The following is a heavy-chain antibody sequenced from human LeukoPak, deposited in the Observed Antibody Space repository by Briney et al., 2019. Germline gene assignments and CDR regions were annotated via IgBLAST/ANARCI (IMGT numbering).Heavy chain of an antibody. CDR3: VHCGGDCYPCCGMDA. V-gene: IGHV3-21*04. CDR1: GFTFSSYS. J-gene: IGHJ6*02. CDR2: ISSSSSSYI. Sequence: GGSLRLSCAASGFTFSSYSMNWVRQAPGKGLEWVSSISSSSSSYIYYADSVKGRFTISRDNAKNSLYLQMNSLRAEDTAIYYCVHCGGDCYPCCGMDAWGQGTTVTVSS. D-gene: IGHD2-21*02.